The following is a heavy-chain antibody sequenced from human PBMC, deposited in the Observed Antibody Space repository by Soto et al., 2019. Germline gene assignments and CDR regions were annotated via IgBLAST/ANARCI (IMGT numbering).Heavy chain of an antibody. Sequence: EVQLVESGGGLVQPGGSLRLSCAASGFTFSGYWMAWVRQAPGKGLEWVANINQGGGEKYHVDSVKGRFTISRDNAENSLYLQMNSLRAEDTAVYYCARDATYCLDCRGRGTLVTVSS. CDR2: INQGGGEK. CDR3: ARDATYCLDC. CDR1: GFTFSGYW. D-gene: IGHD2-15*01. V-gene: IGHV3-7*03. J-gene: IGHJ4*02.